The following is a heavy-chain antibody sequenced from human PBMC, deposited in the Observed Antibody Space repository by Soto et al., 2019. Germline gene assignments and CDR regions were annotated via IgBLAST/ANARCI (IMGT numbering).Heavy chain of an antibody. J-gene: IGHJ6*02. CDR1: GGTFSTYG. CDR2: FIPIFRTS. Sequence: QVQLVQSGAEVKNPGSSVKVSCKAYGGTFSTYGISWVRQAPGQGLEWMGGFIPIFRTSNYAQKFQGRLTISADEPTSTAYMELSSLRSDDTAVYYCARGELKTGSVPYSMDVWGQGTTVAVSS. V-gene: IGHV1-69*01. CDR3: ARGELKTGSVPYSMDV. D-gene: IGHD1-1*01.